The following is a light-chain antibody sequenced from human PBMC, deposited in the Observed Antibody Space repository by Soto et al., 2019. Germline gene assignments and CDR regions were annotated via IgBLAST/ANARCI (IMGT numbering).Light chain of an antibody. CDR3: HQYYDWPPWT. J-gene: IGKJ1*01. CDR2: ATS. Sequence: ETLLTQSPATLSMSPGETATLSCRASQSVSSSLAWYRQSPGQPPSLLIYATSTRATGVPARFTGSGSGTEFTLTISSLQSEDFAVYHCHQYYDWPPWTLGQGTKVEI. V-gene: IGKV3-15*01. CDR1: QSVSSS.